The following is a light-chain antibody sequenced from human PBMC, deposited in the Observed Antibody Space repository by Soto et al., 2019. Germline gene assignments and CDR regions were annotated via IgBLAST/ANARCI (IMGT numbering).Light chain of an antibody. V-gene: IGLV2-14*01. Sequence: SLTHPAPLAGSPGQSIAIPPPRNNSDVGAYDHVSWYQKHPGKAPKLRIYDVSNRPSGVSNRFSGSKSANRASLTISGLQAEDEADYYCTSYTSSGNYVFGTGTKVTVL. CDR3: TSYTSSGNYV. J-gene: IGLJ1*01. CDR2: DVS. CDR1: NSDVGAYDH.